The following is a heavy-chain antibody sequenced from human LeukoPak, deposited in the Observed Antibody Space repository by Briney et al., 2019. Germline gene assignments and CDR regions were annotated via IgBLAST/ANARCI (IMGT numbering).Heavy chain of an antibody. CDR2: IFYSGTT. V-gene: IGHV4-39*01. D-gene: IGHD2-15*01. Sequence: PSETLSLTCTVSGGSISSTSSYWGWIRQPPGKGLEWIGSIFYSGTTYYNPSLKSRVTISVDTSKNQFSLKLTSVTATDTSVYYCARHEGYCSGGSCYSVRWFDPWGQGTLVTVSS. CDR1: GGSISSTSSY. J-gene: IGHJ5*02. CDR3: ARHEGYCSGGSCYSVRWFDP.